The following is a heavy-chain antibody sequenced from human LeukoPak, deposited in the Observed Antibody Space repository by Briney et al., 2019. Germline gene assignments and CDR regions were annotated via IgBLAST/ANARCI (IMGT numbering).Heavy chain of an antibody. CDR1: GFTFDDYA. CDR3: AKDYDILTGLDY. D-gene: IGHD3-9*01. Sequence: GVLRLSCAASGFTFDDYAMHWVRQAPGKGLEWVSLISGDGGSTYYADSVKGRFTISRDNSKNSLYLQMNSLRTEDTALYYCAKDYDILTGLDYWGQGTLVTVSS. V-gene: IGHV3-43*02. J-gene: IGHJ4*02. CDR2: ISGDGGST.